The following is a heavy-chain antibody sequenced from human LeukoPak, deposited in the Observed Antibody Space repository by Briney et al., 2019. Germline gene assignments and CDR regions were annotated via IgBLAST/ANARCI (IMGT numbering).Heavy chain of an antibody. CDR3: AKDRNGSGSYSYYFDY. CDR1: GFTFSSYG. J-gene: IGHJ4*02. Sequence: GGSLRLSCAASGFTFSSYGMHWVRQAPGKGLEWVAFIRCDGSNKYYADSVKGRFTISRDNSKNTLYLQMNSLRAEDTAVYYCAKDRNGSGSYSYYFDYWGQGTLVTVSS. CDR2: IRCDGSNK. V-gene: IGHV3-30*02. D-gene: IGHD3-10*01.